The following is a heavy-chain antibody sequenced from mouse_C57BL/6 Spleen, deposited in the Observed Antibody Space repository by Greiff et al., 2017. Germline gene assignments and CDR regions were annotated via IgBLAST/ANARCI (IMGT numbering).Heavy chain of an antibody. CDR2: IYPSDSET. CDR3: ARAYGSSYPPLYFDD. CDR1: GYTFTSYW. J-gene: IGHJ2*01. Sequence: QVQLQQPGAELVRPGSSVKLSCKASGYTFTSYWMDWVKQRPGQGLEWIGNIYPSDSETHYNQKFKDKATLTVDKSSSTAYMQLSSLTSEDSAVYYCARAYGSSYPPLYFDDWGQGTTLTVSS. D-gene: IGHD1-1*01. V-gene: IGHV1-61*01.